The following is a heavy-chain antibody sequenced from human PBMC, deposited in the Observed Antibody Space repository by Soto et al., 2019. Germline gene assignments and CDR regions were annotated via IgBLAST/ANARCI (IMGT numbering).Heavy chain of an antibody. CDR1: GFTFSSYG. CDR2: ISYDGSNK. J-gene: IGHJ6*02. V-gene: IGHV3-30*18. Sequence: QVQLVESGGGVVQPGRSLRLSCAASGFTFSSYGMHWVRQAPGKGLEWVAVISYDGSNKYYADSVKGRFTISRDNSKNTLYLQMNSLRAEDTAVYYGAKGSMVATVFYYYYGMDVWGQGTTGTVSS. CDR3: AKGSMVATVFYYYYGMDV. D-gene: IGHD5-12*01.